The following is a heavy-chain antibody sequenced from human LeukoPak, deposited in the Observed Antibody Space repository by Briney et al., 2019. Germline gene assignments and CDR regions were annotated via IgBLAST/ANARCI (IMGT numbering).Heavy chain of an antibody. CDR3: ARDQWYYYGSGSYHPQDY. J-gene: IGHJ4*02. V-gene: IGHV3-11*06. Sequence: GGSLRLSCAASGFTFSDYYMSWIRQAPGKGLKWLSYISSSSSYTNYADSVKGRFTISRDNAKNSLYLQMNSLRAEDTAVYYCARDQWYYYGSGSYHPQDYWGQGTLVTVSS. D-gene: IGHD3-10*01. CDR2: ISSSSSYT. CDR1: GFTFSDYY.